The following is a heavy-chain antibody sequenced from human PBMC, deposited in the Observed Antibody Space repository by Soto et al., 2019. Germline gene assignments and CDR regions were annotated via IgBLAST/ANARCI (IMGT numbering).Heavy chain of an antibody. D-gene: IGHD2-8*01. V-gene: IGHV3-66*01. CDR1: GFTVSSNY. Sequence: EVQLVESGGGLVQPGGSLRLSCAASGFTVSSNYMSWVRQASGKGLEWVSVIYSGGSTYYEDSVKGRFPISRDNSKNTLYSQRYNLRAEDKAVYYCARFGGGYYANGVCYADYYFDYWGKGTLVTVSS. J-gene: IGHJ4*02. CDR3: ARFGGGYYANGVCYADYYFDY. CDR2: IYSGGST.